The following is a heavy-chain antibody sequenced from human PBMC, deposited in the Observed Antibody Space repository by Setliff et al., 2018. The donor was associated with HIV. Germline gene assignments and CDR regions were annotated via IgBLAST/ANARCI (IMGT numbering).Heavy chain of an antibody. D-gene: IGHD2-2*01. CDR2: ISAYNVNT. Sequence: ASVKVSCKASGYSFTSYGVSWVRQAPGQGLEWMGWISAYNVNTTYAQKLQGRVTMTTDTSTSPAYKELRSLRSDDTAVYYCARGTTPLGWCDPWGQGTLVTVSS. CDR3: ARGTTPLGWCDP. V-gene: IGHV1-18*01. J-gene: IGHJ5*02. CDR1: GYSFTSYG.